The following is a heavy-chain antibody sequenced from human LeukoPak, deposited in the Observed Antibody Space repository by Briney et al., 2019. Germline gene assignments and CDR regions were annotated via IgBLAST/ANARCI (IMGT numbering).Heavy chain of an antibody. D-gene: IGHD1-20*01. CDR3: ARESLPYITGANWFDP. CDR1: TGSVSSGTYY. CDR2: MYHNGST. J-gene: IGHJ5*02. Sequence: KPSETLSLTCTVSTGSVSSGTYYWGWIRQPPGKGLEWIGYMYHNGSTNYNPSRKSRFTKSIDERKNQFSLTLSSVTAADTAVYYCARESLPYITGANWFDPWGQGTLVTVSS. V-gene: IGHV4-61*01.